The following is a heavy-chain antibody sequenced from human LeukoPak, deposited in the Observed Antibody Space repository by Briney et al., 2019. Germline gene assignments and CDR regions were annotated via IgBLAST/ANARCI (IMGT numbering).Heavy chain of an antibody. D-gene: IGHD3-10*01. CDR2: MNPNSGNT. CDR1: GYTFTSYD. V-gene: IGHV1-8*01. Sequence: ASVKVSCKASGYTFTSYDINWVRQATGQGLEWMGWMNPNSGNTGYAQKFQGRVTMTRNTSISTAYMELSSLRSEDTAVYYCARGASGSGYYYYMDVWGKGTTVTVSS. J-gene: IGHJ6*03. CDR3: ARGASGSGYYYYMDV.